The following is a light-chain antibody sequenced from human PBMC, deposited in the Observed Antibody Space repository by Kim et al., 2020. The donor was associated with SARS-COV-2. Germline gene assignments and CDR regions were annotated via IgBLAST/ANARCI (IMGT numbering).Light chain of an antibody. V-gene: IGLV2-18*02. CDR1: SSDVGGYNR. CDR2: EVN. Sequence: QSALTQPPSVSGSPGQSVTISCTGTSSDVGGYNRVSWYQQPPGTAPKLMIYEVNNRPSGVPDRFSGSKSGNTASLTISGLQTEDEADYYCSSYPTSSTLVFGGGTQLTVL. J-gene: IGLJ2*01. CDR3: SSYPTSSTLV.